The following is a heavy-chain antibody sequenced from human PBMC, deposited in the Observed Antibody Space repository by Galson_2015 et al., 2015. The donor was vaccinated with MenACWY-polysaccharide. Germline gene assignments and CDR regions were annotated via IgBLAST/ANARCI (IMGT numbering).Heavy chain of an antibody. Sequence: SLRLSCAASGFTFQHYCLHWVRQAPGKGLEWVAFIRHDGTNEDYVDSVRGRFTISRDNSKNTLYLQMSSLRTEDTAVYFCAKQAYSSGCDYWGLGTLVTVSP. CDR2: IRHDGTNE. V-gene: IGHV3-30*02. CDR3: AKQAYSSGCDY. J-gene: IGHJ4*02. CDR1: GFTFQHYC. D-gene: IGHD6-19*01.